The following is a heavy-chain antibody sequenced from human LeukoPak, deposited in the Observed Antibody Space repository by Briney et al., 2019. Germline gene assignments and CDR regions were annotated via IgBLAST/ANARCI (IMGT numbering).Heavy chain of an antibody. CDR2: ITASSTAI. J-gene: IGHJ4*02. CDR3: ARTYCDILTGYNPYFDY. D-gene: IGHD3-9*01. Sequence: GGSLRLSCAASGFTFNTYTTNWVRQAPGKGLEWVSSITASSTAIYSADSVKGRFTISRDNAKNFLYLQMNSLRAEDTAVYYCARTYCDILTGYNPYFDYWGQGILVTVSS. V-gene: IGHV3-21*01. CDR1: GFTFNTYT.